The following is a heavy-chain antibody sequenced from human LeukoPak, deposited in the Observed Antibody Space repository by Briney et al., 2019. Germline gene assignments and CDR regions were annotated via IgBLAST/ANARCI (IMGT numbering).Heavy chain of an antibody. CDR3: AREGEVAGLDY. D-gene: IGHD6-19*01. CDR1: GGSFSSSSYY. J-gene: IGHJ4*02. V-gene: IGHV4-39*07. CDR2: IYYSGST. Sequence: SETLSLTCTVSGGSFSSSSYYWGWIRQPPGKGLEWIGTIYYSGSTYYNPSLKSRVTISVDTSKNQFSLKLSSVTAADTAVYYCAREGEVAGLDYWGQGTLVTVSS.